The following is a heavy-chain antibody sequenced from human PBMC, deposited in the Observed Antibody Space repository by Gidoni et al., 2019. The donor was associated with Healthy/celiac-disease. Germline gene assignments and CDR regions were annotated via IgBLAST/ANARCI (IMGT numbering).Heavy chain of an antibody. V-gene: IGHV3-48*03. CDR1: GFTFSSYE. CDR2: ISSSGSTI. Sequence: EVQLVESGGGLVQPGGSLRLSCAASGFTFSSYEMNWVRQAPGKGLEWVSYISSSGSTIYYADSVKGRFTISRDNAKNSLYLQMNSLRAEDTAVYYCARDHSIAARPMDYWGQGTLVTVSS. D-gene: IGHD6-6*01. J-gene: IGHJ4*02. CDR3: ARDHSIAARPMDY.